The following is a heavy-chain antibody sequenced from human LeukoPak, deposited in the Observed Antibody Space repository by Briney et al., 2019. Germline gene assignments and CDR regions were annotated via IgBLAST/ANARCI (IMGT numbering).Heavy chain of an antibody. J-gene: IGHJ2*01. CDR3: AKSMTLQWRGFFDL. CDR1: GFTFSSYS. Sequence: GGSLRLSCAASGFTFSSYSMSWVRQAPGKGLEWVSTISDSGANTYYADSVRGRFTISRDNSKNTLYLQKNSLRADDTAIYYCAKSMTLQWRGFFDLWGRGTHVTVSS. V-gene: IGHV3-23*01. D-gene: IGHD6-19*01. CDR2: ISDSGANT.